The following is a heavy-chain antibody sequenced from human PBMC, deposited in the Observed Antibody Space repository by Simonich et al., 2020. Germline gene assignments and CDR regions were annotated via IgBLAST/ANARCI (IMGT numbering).Heavy chain of an antibody. CDR1: GYPFTGYY. V-gene: IGHV1-2*02. Sequence: QVQLVQSGAEVNKPGASVKVSCKASGYPFTGYYMHWVRQAPGQGLEWMGWINTNSGGTNYAQKFQGRVTMTRDTSISTAYMELSRLRSDDTAVYYCARSAGSTGDFDYWGQGTLVTVSS. CDR3: ARSAGSTGDFDY. J-gene: IGHJ4*02. D-gene: IGHD7-27*01. CDR2: INTNSGGT.